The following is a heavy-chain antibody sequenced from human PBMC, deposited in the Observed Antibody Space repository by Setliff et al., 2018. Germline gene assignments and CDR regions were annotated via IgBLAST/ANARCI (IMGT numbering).Heavy chain of an antibody. CDR3: AGERGSYDSSTHYTYYFDY. CDR2: ILPIFCTA. CDR1: GGTFSSYA. J-gene: IGHJ4*02. V-gene: IGHV1-69*05. Sequence: ASVKVSCKASGGTFSSYAISWVRQAPGQGLEWMGGILPIFCTANYAQKFQGRVTITTDDSTNTAYMELSRLRSEDTAIYFCAGERGSYDSSTHYTYYFDYWGQGTLVTVSS. D-gene: IGHD3-22*01.